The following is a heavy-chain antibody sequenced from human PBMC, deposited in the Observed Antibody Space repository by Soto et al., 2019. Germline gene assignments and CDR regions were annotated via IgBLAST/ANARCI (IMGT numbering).Heavy chain of an antibody. CDR3: ARGGGIAARILPYYYYGMDV. CDR2: INHSGST. Sequence: SETLSLTCAVYGGSFSGYYWSWIRQPPGKGLEWIGEINHSGSTNYNPSLKSRVTISVDTSKNQFSLKLSSVTAADPAVYYCARGGGIAARILPYYYYGMDVWGQGTTVTVSS. V-gene: IGHV4-34*01. D-gene: IGHD6-6*01. J-gene: IGHJ6*02. CDR1: GGSFSGYY.